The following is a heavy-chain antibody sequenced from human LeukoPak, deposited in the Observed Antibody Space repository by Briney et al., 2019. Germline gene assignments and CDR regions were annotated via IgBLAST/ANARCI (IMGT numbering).Heavy chain of an antibody. CDR3: ARGRSRYSGYDYRWFDP. V-gene: IGHV4-34*01. CDR2: IKHSGST. D-gene: IGHD5-12*01. Sequence: PSETLSLTCAVYGGSFCGYYWSWIRQPPGKGLEWIGQIKHSGSTNYKPSLKSRVTISVDTSKNQFSLKLSSVTAADTAVYYCARGRSRYSGYDYRWFDPWGQGTLVTVSS. J-gene: IGHJ5*02. CDR1: GGSFCGYY.